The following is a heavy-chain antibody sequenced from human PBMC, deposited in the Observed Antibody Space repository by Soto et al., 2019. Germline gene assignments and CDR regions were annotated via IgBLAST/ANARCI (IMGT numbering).Heavy chain of an antibody. V-gene: IGHV1-46*03. CDR2: INPSGGST. Sequence: ASVKVSCKASGYTFTSYGISWVRQAPGQGLEWMGMINPSGGSTSYAQKFQGRVTMTRDTSTSTVYMELSSLRSEDTAVYYCARCSSTGNLAFDIWGQGTMVTVSS. CDR1: GYTFTSYG. J-gene: IGHJ3*02. D-gene: IGHD2-2*01. CDR3: ARCSSTGNLAFDI.